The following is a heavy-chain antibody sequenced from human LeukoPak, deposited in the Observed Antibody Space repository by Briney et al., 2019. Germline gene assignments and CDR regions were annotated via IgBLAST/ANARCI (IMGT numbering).Heavy chain of an antibody. CDR2: IRYDGSNK. Sequence: GGSLRLSCAASGFTFSSYGMHWVRQAPGKGLEWVAVIRYDGSNKYYADSVKGRFTISRDNAKNSLYLQMNSLRAEDTAIYYCTRVGYIDEGIDYWGQGTLVTVSS. D-gene: IGHD5-24*01. V-gene: IGHV3-33*03. CDR3: TRVGYIDEGIDY. CDR1: GFTFSSYG. J-gene: IGHJ4*02.